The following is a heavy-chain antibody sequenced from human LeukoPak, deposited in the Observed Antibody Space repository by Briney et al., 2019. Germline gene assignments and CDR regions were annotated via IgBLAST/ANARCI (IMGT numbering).Heavy chain of an antibody. J-gene: IGHJ4*02. CDR1: GYTLSSFA. CDR3: ARDQEVGAFEFDY. CDR2: INAANGNA. Sequence: GASVKVSSKASGYTLSSFAMHWVRQAPGQRLEWMGRINAANGNAEYSQKFQGRVIVTTDTSANTVYMELSSLRSEGTAVYYCARDQEVGAFEFDYWGQGTLVTVSS. D-gene: IGHD1-26*01. V-gene: IGHV1-3*01.